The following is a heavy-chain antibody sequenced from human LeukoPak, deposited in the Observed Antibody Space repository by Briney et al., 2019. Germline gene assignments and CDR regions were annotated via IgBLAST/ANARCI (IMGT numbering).Heavy chain of an antibody. CDR3: ARVLRPMASQYYFDY. CDR1: GDSVSSNSAA. V-gene: IGHV6-1*01. D-gene: IGHD3-10*01. Sequence: SQTLSLTCAISGDSVSSNSAAWNWIRQSPSRGLEWLGRTYYRSKWYNDYAVSVKSRITIKPDTSKNQFSLQLSSVTAADTAVYYCARVLRPMASQYYFDYWGQGTLVTVSS. CDR2: TYYRSKWYN. J-gene: IGHJ4*02.